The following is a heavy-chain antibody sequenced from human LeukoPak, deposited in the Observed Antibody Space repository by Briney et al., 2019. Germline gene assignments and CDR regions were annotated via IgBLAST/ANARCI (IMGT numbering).Heavy chain of an antibody. CDR1: GGSISSSGYY. Sequence: SETLPLTCTVSGGSISSSGYYWGWIRQPPGKGLEWIGSIYYSGSTYHNPSLKSRVTISVDTSKNQFSQKLSSVTATDTAVYYCASYYYDSSGYLDYWGQGTLVTVSS. V-gene: IGHV4-39*01. J-gene: IGHJ4*02. CDR3: ASYYYDSSGYLDY. D-gene: IGHD3-22*01. CDR2: IYYSGST.